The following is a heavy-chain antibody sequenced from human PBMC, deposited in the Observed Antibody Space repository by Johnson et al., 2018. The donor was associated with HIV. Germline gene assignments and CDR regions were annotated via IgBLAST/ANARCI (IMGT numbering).Heavy chain of an antibody. CDR2: INLNGGSR. CDR1: GYTFDDYG. V-gene: IGHV3-20*04. J-gene: IGHJ3*02. D-gene: IGHD3-3*01. CDR3: ARDLGWFSGFDI. Sequence: EVQLVESGGGVVRPGGSLRLSCAASGYTFDDYGMSWVRQAPGKGLEWVSGINLNGGSRGYADSVKGRFTISRDNAKNSLYLQMNSLRAEDTAVYYCARDLGWFSGFDIWGPGTMVTVS.